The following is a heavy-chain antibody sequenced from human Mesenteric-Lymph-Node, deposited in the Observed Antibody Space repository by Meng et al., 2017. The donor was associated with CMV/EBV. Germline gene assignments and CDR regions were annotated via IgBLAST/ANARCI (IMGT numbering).Heavy chain of an antibody. V-gene: IGHV3-11*06. D-gene: IGHD6-19*01. CDR2: ISSSSRFI. CDR3: ARDRRGLVAGSQNFDY. CDR1: GFTFIDNY. Sequence: SGFTFIDNYMSWIRQAPGKGLEWVSYISSSSRFINYADSVKGRFTISRDNAKNSLYLQMNSLRADDTAVYYCARDRRGLVAGSQNFDYWGQGTLVTVSS. J-gene: IGHJ4*02.